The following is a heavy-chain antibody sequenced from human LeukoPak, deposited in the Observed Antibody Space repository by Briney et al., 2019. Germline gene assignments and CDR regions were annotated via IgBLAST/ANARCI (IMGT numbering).Heavy chain of an antibody. CDR3: ARGYMVRD. Sequence: GGSLRLSCAASGFTFSSFAMNWVRQAPVKGLEWVAVVSYDGNIKYYADSVKGRFTISRDNSKNTLYLQMNSLRTEDTAVYFCARGYMVRDWGQGTLVTVSS. J-gene: IGHJ4*02. CDR1: GFTFSSFA. V-gene: IGHV3-30*04. CDR2: VSYDGNIK. D-gene: IGHD3-10*01.